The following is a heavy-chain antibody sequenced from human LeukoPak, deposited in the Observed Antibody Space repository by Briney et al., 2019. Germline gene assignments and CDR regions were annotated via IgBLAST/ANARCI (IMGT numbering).Heavy chain of an antibody. CDR2: INPNSGGT. D-gene: IGHD5-12*01. CDR3: ARDRGSRTDIVATAAPPNWFDP. CDR1: GYTFTGYY. J-gene: IGHJ5*02. V-gene: IGHV1-2*02. Sequence: ASVKVSCKASGYTFTGYYMHWVRQAPGQGLEWMGWINPNSGGTNYAQKFQGRVTMTRDTSISTAYMELSRLRSDDTAVYYCARDRGSRTDIVATAAPPNWFDPWGQGTLVTVSS.